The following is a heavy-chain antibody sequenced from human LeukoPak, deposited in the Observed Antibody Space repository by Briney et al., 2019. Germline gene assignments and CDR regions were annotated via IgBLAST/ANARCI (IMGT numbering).Heavy chain of an antibody. CDR3: ARGSYYYDFWGGYSQPSGPDWFDP. V-gene: IGHV4-59*01. CDR1: GGSISSYY. J-gene: IGHJ5*02. D-gene: IGHD3-3*01. Sequence: SETLSLTCTVSGGSISSYYWSWIRQPPGKGLEWIGYIYYSGSTNYNPSLKSRVTISVDTSKNQFSLKLSSVTAADTAVYYCARGSYYYDFWGGYSQPSGPDWFDPWGQGTLVTVSS. CDR2: IYYSGST.